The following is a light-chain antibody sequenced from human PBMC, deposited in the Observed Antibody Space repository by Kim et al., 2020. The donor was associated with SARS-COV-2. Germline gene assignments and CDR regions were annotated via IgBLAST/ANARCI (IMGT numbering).Light chain of an antibody. V-gene: IGKV1-33*01. J-gene: IGKJ2*01. CDR2: DAS. Sequence: SASIGDRVTITCQASQDISNYLNWYQQRPGKAPKLLIYDASNLETGVPSRFSGSGSGTHFTFTISSLQPEDIATYYCQQYDTLPYTFGQGTKLEI. CDR3: QQYDTLPYT. CDR1: QDISNY.